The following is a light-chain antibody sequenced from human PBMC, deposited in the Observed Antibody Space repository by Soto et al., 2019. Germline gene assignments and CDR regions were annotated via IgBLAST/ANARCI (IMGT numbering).Light chain of an antibody. V-gene: IGKV3-15*01. J-gene: IGKJ2*01. CDR2: GAS. Sequence: EIVMTQSPATLSVSPGERATLSCWASQSVSSNLAWYQQKPGQSPRLVIYGASSRATGIPARFSGSGSGTEFPLTISSLQSEDSALYYCQEYGRTFGQGTKLEIK. CDR3: QEYGRT. CDR1: QSVSSN.